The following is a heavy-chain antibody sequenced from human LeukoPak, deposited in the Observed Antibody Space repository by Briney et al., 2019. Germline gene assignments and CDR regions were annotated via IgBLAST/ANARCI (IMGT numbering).Heavy chain of an antibody. J-gene: IGHJ4*02. Sequence: SVKVSCKASGFTFTSSAMQWVRQARGQRLEWIGWIVVGSGNTNYAQKFQERVTITRDMSTSTAYMELSSLRSEDTAVYYCAASLYSGYDPTDYWGQGTLVTVSS. D-gene: IGHD5-12*01. CDR2: IVVGSGNT. CDR3: AASLYSGYDPTDY. V-gene: IGHV1-58*02. CDR1: GFTFTSSA.